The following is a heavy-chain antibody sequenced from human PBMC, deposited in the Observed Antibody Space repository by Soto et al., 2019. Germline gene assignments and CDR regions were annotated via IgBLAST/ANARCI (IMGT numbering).Heavy chain of an antibody. D-gene: IGHD2-15*01. CDR3: ASVFGGYLDY. CDR1: GGSISSYY. J-gene: IGHJ4*02. CDR2: IYYSGST. V-gene: IGHV4-59*01. Sequence: SETLSLTFTVSGGSISSYYWSWIRQPPGKGLEWIGDIYYSGSTNYNPSLNSRVTISVEQSKTLFSLKLSSVTAANTAVYSCASVFGGYLDYWGQGNMVTVS.